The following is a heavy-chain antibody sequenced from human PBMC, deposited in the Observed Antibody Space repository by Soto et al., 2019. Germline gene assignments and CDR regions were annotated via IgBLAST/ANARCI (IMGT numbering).Heavy chain of an antibody. V-gene: IGHV5-51*01. CDR1: GYSFTTYW. D-gene: IGHD4-4*01. Sequence: GESLKISCEGSGYSFTTYWIGWVRQMPGKGLEWMGIIYPGDSDTRYSPSFQGQVTISADKSISIAYLQWGSLKASDTAMYYCARSLTTVTTDGAFDVWGQGTMVTVSS. J-gene: IGHJ3*01. CDR2: IYPGDSDT. CDR3: ARSLTTVTTDGAFDV.